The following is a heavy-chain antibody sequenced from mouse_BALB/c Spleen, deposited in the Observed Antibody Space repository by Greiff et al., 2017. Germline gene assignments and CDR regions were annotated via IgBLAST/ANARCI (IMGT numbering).Heavy chain of an antibody. D-gene: IGHD2-3*01. Sequence: VQLQQSGPSLVKPSQTLSLTCSVTGDSITSGYWNWIRKFPGNKLEYMGYISYSGSTYYNPSLKSRISITRDTSKNQYYLQLNSVTTEDTATYYCARSDGYSSYWYFDVWGAGTTVTVSS. J-gene: IGHJ1*01. CDR2: ISYSGST. CDR1: GDSITSGY. V-gene: IGHV3-8*02. CDR3: ARSDGYSSYWYFDV.